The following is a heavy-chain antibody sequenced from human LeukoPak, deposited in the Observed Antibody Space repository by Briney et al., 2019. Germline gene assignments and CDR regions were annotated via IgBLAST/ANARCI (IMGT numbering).Heavy chain of an antibody. J-gene: IGHJ4*02. V-gene: IGHV4-30-2*01. CDR1: GGSISSGDYS. CDR2: IYHSVST. CDR3: ARANGYYGSGIPYFDF. D-gene: IGHD3-10*01. Sequence: SETLSLTCAVSGGSISSGDYSWNWIRQPPGKGLEWIGYIYHSVSTYYNPSLKSRVTISVERSKNQFSLKLTSVTAADAALYYCARANGYYGSGIPYFDFWGQGTLSPSPQ.